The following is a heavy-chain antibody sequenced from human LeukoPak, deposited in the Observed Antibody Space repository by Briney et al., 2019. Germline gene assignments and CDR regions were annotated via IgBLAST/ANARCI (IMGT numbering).Heavy chain of an antibody. V-gene: IGHV3-23*01. D-gene: IGHD3-22*01. CDR1: GFTFSSYA. CDR2: ISGSGGST. J-gene: IGHJ4*02. Sequence: QPGGSLRLSCAASGFTFSSYAMSWVRQAPGKGLEWVSAISGSGGSTYYADSVKGRFIISRDNSKNTLYLQMNSLRAEDTAVYYCAKMLFDYYDSSGIPYYFDYWGQGTLVTVSS. CDR3: AKMLFDYYDSSGIPYYFDY.